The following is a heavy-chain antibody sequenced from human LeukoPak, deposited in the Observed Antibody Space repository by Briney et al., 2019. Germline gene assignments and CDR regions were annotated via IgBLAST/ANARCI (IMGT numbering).Heavy chain of an antibody. V-gene: IGHV3-9*01. D-gene: IGHD3-3*01. J-gene: IGHJ6*02. Sequence: PGRSLRLSCAASGFTLDDYAMHWVRQAPGKGLEWVSGISWNSGSIGYADSVKGRFTISRDNAKNSLYLQMNSLRAEDTALYYCAKDGKAGYYDFWSGYSDWYYGMDVWGQGTTVTVSS. CDR3: AKDGKAGYYDFWSGYSDWYYGMDV. CDR1: GFTLDDYA. CDR2: ISWNSGSI.